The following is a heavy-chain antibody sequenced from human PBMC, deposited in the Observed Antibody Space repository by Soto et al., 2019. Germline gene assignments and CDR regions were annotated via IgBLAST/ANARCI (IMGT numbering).Heavy chain of an antibody. Sequence: TLSLTCAISRDIVSSINSCWNWIRQAPSIGLEWLGRTYFGYISSSDYAPSVKGRLHITADPSTNQFSLHLTSVTPDDSGVYYCARGARPGWLAFYFDQWGQGTLVTVSS. D-gene: IGHD6-19*01. J-gene: IGHJ4*02. V-gene: IGHV6-1*01. CDR1: RDIVSSINSC. CDR2: TYFGYISSS. CDR3: ARGARPGWLAFYFDQ.